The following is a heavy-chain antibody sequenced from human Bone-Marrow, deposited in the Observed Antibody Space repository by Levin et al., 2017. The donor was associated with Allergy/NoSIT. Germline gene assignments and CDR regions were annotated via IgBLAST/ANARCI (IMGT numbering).Heavy chain of an antibody. CDR3: ATVGVPADAPWYYYYGLDV. CDR2: ISRTGSRI. D-gene: IGHD2-2*01. CDR1: GFTFSNYD. V-gene: IGHV3-48*03. J-gene: IGHJ6*02. Sequence: GGSLRLSCAASGFTFSNYDMNWVRQAPGKGLEWVSHISRTGSRINYADSVKGRFTVSRDDSKNALYLQMSGLRADDTGIYYCATVGVPADAPWYYYYGLDVWGQGTTVTVSS.